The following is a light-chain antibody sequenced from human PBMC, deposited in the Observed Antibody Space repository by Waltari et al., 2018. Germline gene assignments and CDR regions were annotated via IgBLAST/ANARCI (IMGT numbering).Light chain of an antibody. Sequence: DIVMTQSPDSLAVSLGERAPIHCKSSQTVLRSPNSKNCLTWYQQKPGQPPRLLIYWASTRESGVPDRFSGSGSGTDFTLTISSLQAEDVAVYYCQQYYSPPYTFGQGTKLQIK. CDR2: WAS. CDR1: QTVLRSPNSKNC. V-gene: IGKV4-1*01. CDR3: QQYYSPPYT. J-gene: IGKJ2*01.